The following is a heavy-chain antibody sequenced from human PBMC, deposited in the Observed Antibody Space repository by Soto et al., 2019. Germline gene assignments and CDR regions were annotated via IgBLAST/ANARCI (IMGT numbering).Heavy chain of an antibody. CDR1: GYAFSSYW. CDR3: ARGYCTATICDPWFDP. CDR2: IYPGDSDT. D-gene: IGHD2-8*02. Sequence: VASLKISCQGSGYAFSSYWIAWVRQMPWKGLEWMGIIYPGDSDTRYSPSFQGQVTISVDKSITTAYLQWSSLKASDTAMYYCARGYCTATICDPWFDPWGQGTLVTVSS. J-gene: IGHJ5*02. V-gene: IGHV5-51*01.